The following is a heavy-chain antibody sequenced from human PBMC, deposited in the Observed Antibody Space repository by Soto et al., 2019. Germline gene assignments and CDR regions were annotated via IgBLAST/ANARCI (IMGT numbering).Heavy chain of an antibody. CDR2: ISTSGDTI. J-gene: IGHJ4*02. V-gene: IGHV3-11*01. CDR3: ARESIVVPAAAAFDC. D-gene: IGHD2-2*01. Sequence: QVQLVESGGGLVKPGGSLRLSCEASGFTFSDYSMTWIRQAPGKGLEWVSYISTSGDTIYYADSVKGRFTISRDNAKNSLLLQMHSLRDEDTAVYYCARESIVVPAAAAFDCWGQGTLVTVSS. CDR1: GFTFSDYS.